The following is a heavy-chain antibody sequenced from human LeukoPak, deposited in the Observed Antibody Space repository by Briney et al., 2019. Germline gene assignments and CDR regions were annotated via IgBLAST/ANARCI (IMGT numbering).Heavy chain of an antibody. Sequence: RGSLRLSCVASGFTFSSYAMKWVRQAPGKGLEWVSGISGRVGSTYYADSVKGRFSISRDNSKNTVYLQMSSLRAEDTAIYYCAKDRGDAANRYFDYWGQGTLVTVSP. V-gene: IGHV3-23*01. CDR2: ISGRVGST. D-gene: IGHD4-17*01. CDR3: AKDRGDAANRYFDY. CDR1: GFTFSSYA. J-gene: IGHJ4*02.